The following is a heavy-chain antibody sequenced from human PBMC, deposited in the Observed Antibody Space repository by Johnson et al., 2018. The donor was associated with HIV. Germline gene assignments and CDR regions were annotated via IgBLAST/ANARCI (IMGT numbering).Heavy chain of an antibody. V-gene: IGHV3-33*03. CDR2: IYYDGGKK. J-gene: IGHJ3*01. D-gene: IGHD2-2*01. CDR3: AKADTMAGDAFDL. CDR1: GFTFRSYG. Sequence: QVQLVESGGGVVQPGTSLRLSCAASGFTFRSYGMHWVRQAPGKGLEWVAFIYYDGGKKYYADSLNGRFTISRDNSKNTLYLQMNSLTAGDTAMYYCAKADTMAGDAFDLWGQGTMVTVSS.